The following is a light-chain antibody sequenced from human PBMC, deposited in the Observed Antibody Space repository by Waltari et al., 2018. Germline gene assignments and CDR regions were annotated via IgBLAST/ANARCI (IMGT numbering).Light chain of an antibody. J-gene: IGKJ4*01. V-gene: IGKV1-33*01. Sequence: DIQMTQSPSSLSASVGDRVTITCQASHDISNYLNWYQQKPGKAPKLLIYDASNFETGVPSRFSGSGSGTDFTFTISSLQPEDIATYYCQQYDNLSPLTFGGGTKVEIK. CDR1: HDISNY. CDR3: QQYDNLSPLT. CDR2: DAS.